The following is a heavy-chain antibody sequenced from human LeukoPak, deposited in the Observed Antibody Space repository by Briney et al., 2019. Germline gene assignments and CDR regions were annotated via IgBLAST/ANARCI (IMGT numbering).Heavy chain of an antibody. J-gene: IGHJ4*02. D-gene: IGHD3-10*01. Sequence: SETLSLTCAVYGGSFSGYYWSWIRQPPGKGLEWIGEINHSGSTNYNPSLESRITISVDTSKNQFSLMLSSVTAADTAVYYCARFGITVVRGGKYYFDYWGQGTLVTVSS. V-gene: IGHV4-34*01. CDR1: GGSFSGYY. CDR3: ARFGITVVRGGKYYFDY. CDR2: INHSGST.